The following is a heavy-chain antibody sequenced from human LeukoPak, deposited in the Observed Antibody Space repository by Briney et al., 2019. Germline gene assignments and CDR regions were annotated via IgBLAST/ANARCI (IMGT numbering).Heavy chain of an antibody. J-gene: IGHJ4*02. CDR1: GFSFSSCA. D-gene: IGHD3-10*01. V-gene: IGHV3-23*01. Sequence: GGSLRLSCAASGFSFSSCAMSWVRQAPGKGLEWVSAISGSGGHTHYTDSVKGRFTISRDNSKNTLYLQMNSLRVEDTAVYYCAKNYYGSGSHMDYFDYWGQGTLVTVSS. CDR2: ISGSGGHT. CDR3: AKNYYGSGSHMDYFDY.